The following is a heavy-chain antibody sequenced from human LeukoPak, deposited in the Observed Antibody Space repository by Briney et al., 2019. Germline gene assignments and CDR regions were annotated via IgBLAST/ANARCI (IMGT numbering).Heavy chain of an antibody. CDR3: ARVTRITMVRGVIIAAPPDY. Sequence: SETLSLTCTVSGGSISSGGYYWSWIRQHPGKGLEWIGYIHYSGSTYYNPSLKSRVTISVDTSKSQFSLKLSSVTAADTAVYYCARVTRITMVRGVIIAAPPDYWGQGTLVTVSS. CDR2: IHYSGST. V-gene: IGHV4-31*03. J-gene: IGHJ4*02. CDR1: GGSISSGGYY. D-gene: IGHD3-10*01.